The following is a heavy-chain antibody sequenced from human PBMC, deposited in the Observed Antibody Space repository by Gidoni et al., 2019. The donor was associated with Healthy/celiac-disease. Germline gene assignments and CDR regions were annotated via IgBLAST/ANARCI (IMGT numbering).Heavy chain of an antibody. J-gene: IGHJ2*01. Sequence: QVQLQQWGAGLLKPSETLSLTCAVYGGSFRGYYWSWIRQPPGKGLEWIGEINHSGSTNYNPSLKSRVTISVDTSKNQFSLKLSSVTAADTAVYYCARGRIVVVVAATPKRYFDLWGRGTLVTVSS. CDR2: INHSGST. V-gene: IGHV4-34*01. D-gene: IGHD2-15*01. CDR3: ARGRIVVVVAATPKRYFDL. CDR1: GGSFRGYY.